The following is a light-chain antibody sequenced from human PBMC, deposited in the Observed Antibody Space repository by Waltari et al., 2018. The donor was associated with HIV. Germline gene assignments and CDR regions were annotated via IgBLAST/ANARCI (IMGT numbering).Light chain of an antibody. CDR1: SSNIGSYY. CDR2: RNN. CDR3: AAWDGSHVV. Sequence: QSVLTQPPSASGTPGQRVTISCSGSSSNIGSYYVYWYQQLPGTAPKLLIYRNNRRPSGVPDRFSGSKSGTSASLAISGRRSEDEADYYCAAWDGSHVVFGGGTKLTVL. J-gene: IGLJ2*01. V-gene: IGLV1-47*01.